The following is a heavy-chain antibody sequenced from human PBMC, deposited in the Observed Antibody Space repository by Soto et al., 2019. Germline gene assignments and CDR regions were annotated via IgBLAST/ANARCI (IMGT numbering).Heavy chain of an antibody. CDR2: ISPSSTYI. Sequence: GGSLRLSCAASGLNFEKCSMNWVRQPPGKGPEWLASISPSSTYIRYADSVKGRFTISRDNARNSLSLQMMNLRADDTAIYYCATDTGDIEVVPATTWGQGTLVTVSS. CDR1: GLNFEKCS. J-gene: IGHJ4*02. D-gene: IGHD2-15*01. V-gene: IGHV3-21*04. CDR3: ATDTGDIEVVPATT.